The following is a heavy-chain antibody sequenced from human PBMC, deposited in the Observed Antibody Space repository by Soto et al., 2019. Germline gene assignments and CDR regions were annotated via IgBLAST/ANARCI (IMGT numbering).Heavy chain of an antibody. Sequence: QITLKESGPTLVKPTQTLTLTCTFSGFSLSTSGVGVGWIRQPPGKALEWLALIYWDDDKRYSPSLKSRLTITKDPSKNQVVLTMTTMDPVDTATYYCAPRRSSSPFDYWGQGTLVTVSS. CDR3: APRRSSSPFDY. CDR1: GFSLSTSGVG. CDR2: IYWDDDK. J-gene: IGHJ4*02. V-gene: IGHV2-5*02. D-gene: IGHD6-13*01.